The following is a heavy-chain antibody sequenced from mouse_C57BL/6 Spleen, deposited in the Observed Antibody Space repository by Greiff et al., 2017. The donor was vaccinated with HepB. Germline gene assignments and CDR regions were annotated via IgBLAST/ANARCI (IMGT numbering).Heavy chain of an antibody. D-gene: IGHD3-2*02. J-gene: IGHJ4*01. CDR2: IHPSDSET. CDR3: AREQLKGYDAMDY. V-gene: IGHV1-61*01. Sequence: QVQLQQPGAELVRPGSSVKLSCKASGYTFTSYWMDWVKQRPGQGLEWIGNIHPSDSETHYNQKFKDKATLTVDKSSSTAYMQLSSLTSEDSAVYYCAREQLKGYDAMDYWGQGTSVTVSS. CDR1: GYTFTSYW.